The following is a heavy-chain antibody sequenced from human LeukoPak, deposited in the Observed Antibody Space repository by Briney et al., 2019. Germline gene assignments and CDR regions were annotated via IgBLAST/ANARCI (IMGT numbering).Heavy chain of an antibody. CDR2: ISSSSSTI. J-gene: IGHJ4*02. V-gene: IGHV3-48*01. Sequence: GGSLRLSCAASGFTCSSYSMNWVRQAPGKGLELVSYISSSSSTIYYADSVKGRFTISRDNAKNSLYLQMNSLRAEDTAVYYCAREIDPRYSSSWYPIDYWGQGTLVTVSS. D-gene: IGHD6-13*01. CDR3: AREIDPRYSSSWYPIDY. CDR1: GFTCSSYS.